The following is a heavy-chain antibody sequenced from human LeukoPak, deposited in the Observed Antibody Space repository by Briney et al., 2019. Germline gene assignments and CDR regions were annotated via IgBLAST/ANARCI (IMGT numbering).Heavy chain of an antibody. CDR2: IWYDGSNK. V-gene: IGHV3-33*01. Sequence: GGSLRLSCAASGFTFSSYGMRWVRQAPGKGLEWVAVIWYDGSNKYYADSVKGRFTISRDNSKNTLYLQMNSLRAEDTAVYYCARAGSYYYYGMDVWGQGTTVTVSS. CDR3: ARAGSYYYYGMDV. CDR1: GFTFSSYG. D-gene: IGHD3-10*01. J-gene: IGHJ6*02.